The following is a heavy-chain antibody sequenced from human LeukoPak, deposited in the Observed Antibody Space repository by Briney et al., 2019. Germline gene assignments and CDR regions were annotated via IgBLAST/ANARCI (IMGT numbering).Heavy chain of an antibody. D-gene: IGHD2-21*02. CDR3: TTEPEHIVVVTDGDGFDI. CDR1: GFTFSNAW. Sequence: GRSLRLSCASSGFTFSNAWMSWVRQAPGKGLELVGRIKSKTDGGTTDYAAPVKGRFTISRDDSKNTLYLQMNSLKTEDTDLYYCTTEPEHIVVVTDGDGFDIWGKGTMVTVSS. CDR2: IKSKTDGGTT. J-gene: IGHJ3*02. V-gene: IGHV3-15*01.